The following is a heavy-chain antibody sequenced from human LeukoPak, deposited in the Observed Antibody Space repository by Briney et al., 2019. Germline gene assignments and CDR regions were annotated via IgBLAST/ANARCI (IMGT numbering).Heavy chain of an antibody. Sequence: GGSLGLSCAASGFTFSNYGMHWVRQAPGKGLEWVAVISYDGSNKYYADSVKGRFTISRDNSKNTLYLQMNSLRAEDTAVYYCARDLRPYDSSGYYYPFDYWGQGTLVTVSS. CDR1: GFTFSNYG. D-gene: IGHD3-22*01. J-gene: IGHJ4*02. CDR2: ISYDGSNK. V-gene: IGHV3-30*03. CDR3: ARDLRPYDSSGYYYPFDY.